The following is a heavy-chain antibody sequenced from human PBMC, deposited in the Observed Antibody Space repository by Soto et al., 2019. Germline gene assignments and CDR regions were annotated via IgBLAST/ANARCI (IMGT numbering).Heavy chain of an antibody. CDR1: GFSLRTNGVG. CDR2: IYWDDDK. CDR3: AHRLDDGWYVFDY. V-gene: IGHV2-5*02. J-gene: IGHJ4*02. Sequence: QITLKESGPALVKPTQTLTLTCTFSGFSLRTNGVGVGWIRHPPGKALEWLALIYWDDDKRYSPSLKNRLTITKDASKNQVVLRLTNMDPVETATYYCAHRLDDGWYVFDYWGQGILVTVSS. D-gene: IGHD6-19*01.